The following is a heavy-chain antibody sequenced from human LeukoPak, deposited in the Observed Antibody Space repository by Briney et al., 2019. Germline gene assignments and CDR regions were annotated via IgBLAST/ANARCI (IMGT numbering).Heavy chain of an antibody. CDR2: ITSSASTI. CDR3: ARDGVFGGSYLKH. CDR1: GFTFSSFE. Sequence: GGSLRLSCAASGFTFSSFEMNWVRQAPGKGLEWVSYITSSASTIYYAESVKGRFTVSRDDAKNSLYLQMNSLRAEDTAVYYCARDGVFGGSYLKHWGQGTLVTVSS. J-gene: IGHJ1*01. V-gene: IGHV3-48*03. D-gene: IGHD1-26*01.